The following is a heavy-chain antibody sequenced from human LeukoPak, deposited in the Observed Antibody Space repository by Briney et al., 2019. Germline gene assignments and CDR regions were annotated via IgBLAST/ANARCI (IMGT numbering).Heavy chain of an antibody. Sequence: GGSLRLSCAASGFTFSSYRMHWVRQAPGKGLEWVSYISISSSNIYYADSVKGRFTISRDNAKNSQYLQMNTLRAEDTAVYCCARAPGGQRYYFYNMDVWGKGTTVTVSS. V-gene: IGHV3-48*01. CDR1: GFTFSSYR. CDR3: ARAPGGQRYYFYNMDV. J-gene: IGHJ6*03. CDR2: ISISSSNI. D-gene: IGHD6-25*01.